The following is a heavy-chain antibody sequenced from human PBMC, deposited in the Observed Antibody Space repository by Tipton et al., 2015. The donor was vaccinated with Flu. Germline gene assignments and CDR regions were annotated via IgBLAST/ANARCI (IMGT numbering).Heavy chain of an antibody. D-gene: IGHD2-15*01. CDR3: ARGPGYLTDY. CDR1: GFSFSEYW. V-gene: IGHV3-7*01. CDR2: IKHDGSEK. Sequence: SLRLSCAASGFSFSEYWMSWVRQSPGKGLEWVANIKHDGSEKYFLDSVKDRFTISRDNAKNSLYLQMNSLRVDDTAVYYCARGPGYLTDYWGQGTQVTVSS. J-gene: IGHJ4*02.